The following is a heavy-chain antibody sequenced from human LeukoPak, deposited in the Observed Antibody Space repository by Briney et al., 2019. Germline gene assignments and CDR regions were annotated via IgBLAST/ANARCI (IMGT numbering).Heavy chain of an antibody. J-gene: IGHJ4*02. V-gene: IGHV4-61*02. CDR3: AREGPYGIDY. CDR1: GGSISSSSYY. D-gene: IGHD4-17*01. Sequence: PSETLSLTCTVSGGSISSSSYYWSWIRQPAGKGLEWIGRVYTSGSTNYNPSLKSRVTMSVDTSKNQFSLKLSSVTAADTAVYYCAREGPYGIDYWGQGTLVTVSS. CDR2: VYTSGST.